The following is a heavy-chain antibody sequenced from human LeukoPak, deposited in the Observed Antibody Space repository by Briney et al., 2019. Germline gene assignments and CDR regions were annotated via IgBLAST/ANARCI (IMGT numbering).Heavy chain of an antibody. CDR1: GGSISSGSYY. J-gene: IGHJ6*03. CDR3: ASQTPQYSSSWYVGGYYYMDV. Sequence: PSETLSLTCTVSGGSISSGSYYWSWIRQPAGKGLEWIGRIYTSGSTNYNPSLKSRVIISVDTSKNQFSLKLSSVTAADTAVYYCASQTPQYSSSWYVGGYYYMDVWGKGTTVTVSS. D-gene: IGHD6-13*01. V-gene: IGHV4-61*02. CDR2: IYTSGST.